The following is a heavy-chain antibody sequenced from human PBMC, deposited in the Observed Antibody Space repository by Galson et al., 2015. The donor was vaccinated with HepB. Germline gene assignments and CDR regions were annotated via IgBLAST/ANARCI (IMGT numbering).Heavy chain of an antibody. V-gene: IGHV3-7*03. CDR1: EFTFSRCW. CDR3: ARDLNYMES. J-gene: IGHJ5*02. D-gene: IGHD3-10*01. CDR2: IKQDGSER. Sequence: SLRLSCAASEFTFSRCWMSWVRQAPGKGLEWVANIKQDGSERNYVDSVKGRFVISRDNAKNSVYPQMNSLRAEDTAVYFCARDLNYMESWGQGTLVTVSS.